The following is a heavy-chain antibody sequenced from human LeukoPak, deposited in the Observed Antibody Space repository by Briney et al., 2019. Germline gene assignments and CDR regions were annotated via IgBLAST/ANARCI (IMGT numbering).Heavy chain of an antibody. J-gene: IGHJ5*02. CDR3: ARAPGCSSTSCYNWFDP. D-gene: IGHD2-2*01. CDR1: GFTFSSYS. CDR2: ISSSSSYI. V-gene: IGHV3-21*01. Sequence: GGSLRLSCAASGFTFSSYSMNWVRQAPGKGLEWVSSISSSSSYIYYADSVKGRFTISRDNAKNSPYLQMNSLRAEDTAVYYCARAPGCSSTSCYNWFDPWGQGTLVTVSS.